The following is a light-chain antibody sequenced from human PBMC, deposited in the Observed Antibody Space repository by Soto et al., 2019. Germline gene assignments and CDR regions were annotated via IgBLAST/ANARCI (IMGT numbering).Light chain of an antibody. CDR1: QSVRTN. J-gene: IGKJ4*01. V-gene: IGKV3-15*01. CDR2: GAS. Sequence: MTQSPSTLSASVGDSVTISCRASQSVRTNLAWYQQKPGQAPRLLIYGASTRATGIPPRFSGSGSGTEFTLTINSLQSEDFAVYYCQQYNNWPPLTFGGGTKVDIK. CDR3: QQYNNWPPLT.